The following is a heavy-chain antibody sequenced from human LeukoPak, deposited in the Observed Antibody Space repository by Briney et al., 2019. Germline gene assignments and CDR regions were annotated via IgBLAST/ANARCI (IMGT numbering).Heavy chain of an antibody. J-gene: IGHJ2*01. CDR1: GFTFSSYS. CDR2: ISSSSSTI. Sequence: GGSLRLSCAASGFTFSSYSMNWVRQAPGRGLEWVSYISSSSSTIYYADSVKGRFTISRDNAKNSLYLQLNSLRADDTAVYYCTREDNWYFDLWGRGTLVTVSS. V-gene: IGHV3-48*01. CDR3: TREDNWYFDL.